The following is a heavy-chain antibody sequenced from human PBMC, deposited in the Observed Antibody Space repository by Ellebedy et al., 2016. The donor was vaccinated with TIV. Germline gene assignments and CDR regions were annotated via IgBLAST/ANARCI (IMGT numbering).Heavy chain of an antibody. J-gene: IGHJ4*02. CDR2: IHPGDSET. V-gene: IGHV5-51*01. Sequence: GESLKISCKGSGYSFPNYWIGWVRQMPGKGLEWMGIIHPGDSETRYSPSFQGQVTISGDKSISTAYLQWSSLKASDTAMYYCARFTSDYSGDWFGRAFDHWGQGTLVIVSS. CDR1: GYSFPNYW. D-gene: IGHD2-21*02. CDR3: ARFTSDYSGDWFGRAFDH.